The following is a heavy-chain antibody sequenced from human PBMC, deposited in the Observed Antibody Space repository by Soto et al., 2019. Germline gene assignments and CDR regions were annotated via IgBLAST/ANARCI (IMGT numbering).Heavy chain of an antibody. V-gene: IGHV1-69*12. J-gene: IGHJ4*02. CDR1: GGTFSSYA. Sequence: QVQLVQSGAEVKKPGSSVKVSCKASGGTFSSYAISWVRQAPGQGLEWMGGIIPIFGTANYAQKCQGRVTITADESTSTAYRELSSLRSADTAVYYCARDTTSSGGRVVFDYWGQGTLVTVSS. CDR3: ARDTTSSGGRVVFDY. D-gene: IGHD6-19*01. CDR2: IIPIFGTA.